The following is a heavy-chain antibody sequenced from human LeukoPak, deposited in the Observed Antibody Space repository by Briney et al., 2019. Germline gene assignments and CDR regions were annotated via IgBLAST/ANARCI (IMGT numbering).Heavy chain of an antibody. CDR3: VRDRVKYSSSIDY. V-gene: IGHV3-48*03. CDR1: GFTFSTYE. Sequence: GGSLRLSCAASGFTFSTYEMKWVRQAPGKGLEWVSYISSSGSTIYYADSVKGRFTISRDNAKNSMYLQMNSLRAEDTAVYYCVRDRVKYSSSIDYWGQGTLVTVSS. D-gene: IGHD6-6*01. CDR2: ISSSGSTI. J-gene: IGHJ4*02.